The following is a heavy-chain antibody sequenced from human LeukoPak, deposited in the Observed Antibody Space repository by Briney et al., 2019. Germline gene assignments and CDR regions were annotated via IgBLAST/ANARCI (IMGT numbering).Heavy chain of an antibody. Sequence: GASVKVSCKASGYTFTDYYMHWVRQAPGQGLEWMGWINPNSGGTNYAQNFQGRVTMTRDTSISTAFLELSSLRSDDTAVYYCARGSTRDSSGWYGPGKWFDPWGQGTLVTVPS. CDR1: GYTFTDYY. J-gene: IGHJ5*02. D-gene: IGHD6-19*01. CDR3: ARGSTRDSSGWYGPGKWFDP. CDR2: INPNSGGT. V-gene: IGHV1-2*02.